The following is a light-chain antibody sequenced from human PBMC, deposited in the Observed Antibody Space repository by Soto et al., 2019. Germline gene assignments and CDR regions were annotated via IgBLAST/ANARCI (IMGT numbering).Light chain of an antibody. CDR3: QQYGSSPLT. J-gene: IGKJ3*01. Sequence: EIVLTQSPGTLSLSPGERATLSCRASQSVSSNYFAWYQQRPGQGPRLLIYGASTRATGIPDRFSGSGSGTDFTLTISRLETEDFAVYYCQQYGSSPLTFGPGTKVDIK. CDR1: QSVSSNY. V-gene: IGKV3-20*01. CDR2: GAS.